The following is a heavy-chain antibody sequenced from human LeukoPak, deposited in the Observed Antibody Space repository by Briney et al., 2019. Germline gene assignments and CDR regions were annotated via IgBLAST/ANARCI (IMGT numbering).Heavy chain of an antibody. CDR1: GFTFSTYT. J-gene: IGHJ4*02. V-gene: IGHV3-30-3*01. CDR3: ATLGTYDY. CDR2: FSYGRSNK. Sequence: RAGGSLRHSCAASGFTFSTYTMHWVRQAPGKGLEWVAFFSYGRSNKYYADSVKGRFTISRDNSKNTLFLQMDSLRPEDTGVYYCATLGTYDYWGQGTLVTVSS.